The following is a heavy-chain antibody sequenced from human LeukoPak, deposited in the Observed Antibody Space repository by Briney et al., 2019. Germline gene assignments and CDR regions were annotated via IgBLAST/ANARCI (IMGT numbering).Heavy chain of an antibody. CDR2: ISFSSSTI. CDR1: GFTFSSYS. V-gene: IGHV3-48*04. Sequence: PGGPLRLSCAASGFTFSSYSMNWVRQAPGKGLEWVSYISFSSSTIYYADSVKGRFTISRDNAKNSLYLQMNSLRAEDTAMYYCARGGDGYNSDLDYWGQGTLVTVSS. D-gene: IGHD5-24*01. CDR3: ARGGDGYNSDLDY. J-gene: IGHJ4*02.